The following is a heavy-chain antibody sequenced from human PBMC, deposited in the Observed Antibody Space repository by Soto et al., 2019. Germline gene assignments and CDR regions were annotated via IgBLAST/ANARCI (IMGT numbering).Heavy chain of an antibody. CDR2: INHSGST. D-gene: IGHD6-25*01. V-gene: IGHV4-34*01. CDR1: GGSFSGYY. Sequence: SETLSLTCAVYGGSFSGYYWSWIRQPPGKGLEWIGEINHSGSTNYNPSLKSRVTISVDTSKNQFSLKLSSVTAADTAVYYCATGSLLSGRWFDPWGQGTLVTVSS. CDR3: ATGSLLSGRWFDP. J-gene: IGHJ5*02.